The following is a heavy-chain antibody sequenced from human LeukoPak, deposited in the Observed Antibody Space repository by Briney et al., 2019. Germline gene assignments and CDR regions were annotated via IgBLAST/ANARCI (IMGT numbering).Heavy chain of an antibody. V-gene: IGHV1-8*03. CDR2: MNPNSGNT. CDR1: GYTFTSYD. J-gene: IGHJ4*02. CDR3: ATAVPGEMATIGIFDY. Sequence: GASVKVSCKASGYTFTSYDINWVRQATGQGLEWMGWMNPNSGNTGYAQKFQGRVTITRNTSISTAYMELSSLRSEDTAVYYCATAVPGEMATIGIFDYWGQGTLVTVSS. D-gene: IGHD5-24*01.